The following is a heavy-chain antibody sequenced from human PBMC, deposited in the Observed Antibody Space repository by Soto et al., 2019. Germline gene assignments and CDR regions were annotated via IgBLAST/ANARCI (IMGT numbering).Heavy chain of an antibody. J-gene: IGHJ4*02. CDR1: GFTFSSYA. CDR2: ISGSGGST. D-gene: IGHD1-20*01. V-gene: IGHV3-23*01. Sequence: PGGSLRLSCAASGFTFSSYAMSWVRQAPGKWLEWVSAISGSGGSTYYADSVKGRFTISRDNSKNTLYLQMNSLRAEDTAVYYCAKVGNYNWNHQTSWNFDYWGQGTLVTVSS. CDR3: AKVGNYNWNHQTSWNFDY.